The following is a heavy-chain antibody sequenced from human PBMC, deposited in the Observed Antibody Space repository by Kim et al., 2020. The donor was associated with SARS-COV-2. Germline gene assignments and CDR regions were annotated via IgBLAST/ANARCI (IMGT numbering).Heavy chain of an antibody. V-gene: IGHV3-7*03. J-gene: IGHJ4*02. CDR2: SQR. Sequence: SQRFYVDSVKGRFTISRDNARNSLYLQMNSRRAEDTAVYYCARTIGAAEAFWGQGNLVTVSS. CDR3: ARTIGAAEAF. D-gene: IGHD6-13*01.